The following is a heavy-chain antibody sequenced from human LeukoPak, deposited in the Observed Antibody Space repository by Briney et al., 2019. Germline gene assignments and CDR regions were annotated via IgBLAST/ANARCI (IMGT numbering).Heavy chain of an antibody. D-gene: IGHD3-10*01. V-gene: IGHV4-59*01. CDR3: ARWYGSGSRRNWFDP. Sequence: PSETLSLTCTVSGGSISSYYWSWIRQPPGKGLEWIGYIYYSGSTNYDPSLKSRVTISVDTSKNQFSLKLSSVTAADTAVYYCARWYGSGSRRNWFDPWGQGTLVTVSS. CDR2: IYYSGST. CDR1: GGSISSYY. J-gene: IGHJ5*02.